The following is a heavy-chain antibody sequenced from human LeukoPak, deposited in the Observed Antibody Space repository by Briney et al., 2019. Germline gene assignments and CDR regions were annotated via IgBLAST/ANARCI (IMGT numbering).Heavy chain of an antibody. V-gene: IGHV3-30-3*01. J-gene: IGHJ4*02. CDR1: GGSFSGYY. CDR2: ISYDGSNK. Sequence: PSETLSLTCAVYGGSFSGYYWSWIRQPPGKGLEWVAVISYDGSNKYYADSVKGRFTISRDNSKNTLYLQMNSLRAEDTAVYYCARDLGELSPPFLDYWGQGTLVTVSS. CDR3: ARDLGELSPPFLDY. D-gene: IGHD3-10*01.